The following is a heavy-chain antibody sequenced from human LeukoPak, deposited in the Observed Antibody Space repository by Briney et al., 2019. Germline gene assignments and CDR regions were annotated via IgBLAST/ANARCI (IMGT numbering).Heavy chain of an antibody. D-gene: IGHD6-13*01. J-gene: IGHJ1*01. CDR1: GFTFSSYA. V-gene: IGHV3-23*01. Sequence: GGSLRLSCAASGFTFSSYAMSWVRQAPGKGLEWVSAISGSGGSTYYADSVKGRFTISRDSSKNTLYLQMNSLRAEDTAVYYCATREVITAAGTLQHWGQGTLATVSS. CDR3: ATREVITAAGTLQH. CDR2: ISGSGGST.